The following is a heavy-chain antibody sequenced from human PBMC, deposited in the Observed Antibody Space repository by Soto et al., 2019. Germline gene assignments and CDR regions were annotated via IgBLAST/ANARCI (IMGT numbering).Heavy chain of an antibody. Sequence: SVKVSCKASGGTFSSYAISWVRQAPGQGLEWMGGIIPIFGTANYAQKFQGRVTITADESTSTAYMELRSLRSEDTAVYYCARQGDYYDSSGYLNWFDPWGQGTLVTVSS. CDR1: GGTFSSYA. J-gene: IGHJ5*02. CDR3: ARQGDYYDSSGYLNWFDP. D-gene: IGHD3-22*01. V-gene: IGHV1-69*13. CDR2: IIPIFGTA.